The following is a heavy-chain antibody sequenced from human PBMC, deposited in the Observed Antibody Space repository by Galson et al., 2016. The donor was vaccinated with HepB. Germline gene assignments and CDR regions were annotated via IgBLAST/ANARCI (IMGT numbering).Heavy chain of an antibody. D-gene: IGHD5-12*01. Sequence: SVKVSCKASGYTFSSYAMHWVRQAPGQRLEWMGWINGDNGNTKFPQKFQGRVTITMDTSANIVYMELSSLTSEDTAVYYCARRGGFDFGMDVWGQGTLVTVSS. CDR2: INGDNGNT. J-gene: IGHJ4*02. V-gene: IGHV1-3*01. CDR1: GYTFSSYA. CDR3: ARRGGFDFGMDV.